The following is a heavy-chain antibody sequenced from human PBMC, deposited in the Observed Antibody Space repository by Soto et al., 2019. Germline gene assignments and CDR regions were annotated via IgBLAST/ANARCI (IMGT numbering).Heavy chain of an antibody. Sequence: SETLSLTCTVSGGSISSYYWSWIRQPPGKGLEWIGYIYYSGSTNYNPSLKSRVTISVDTSKNQFSLKLSSVTAADTAVYYCARDAYSSGSLDYWGQGTLVTVSS. V-gene: IGHV4-59*01. CDR3: ARDAYSSGSLDY. D-gene: IGHD1-26*01. CDR1: GGSISSYY. J-gene: IGHJ4*02. CDR2: IYYSGST.